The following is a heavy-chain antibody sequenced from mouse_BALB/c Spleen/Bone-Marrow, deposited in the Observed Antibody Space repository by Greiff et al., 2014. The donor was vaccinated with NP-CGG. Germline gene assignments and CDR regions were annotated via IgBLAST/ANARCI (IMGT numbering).Heavy chain of an antibody. V-gene: IGHV1-26*01. J-gene: IGHJ4*01. CDR1: GYTFTDYY. Sequence: EVQVVESGPELVKPGASVKMSCKASGYTFTDYYMKWVKQSHGKSLEWIGDVNPYNGDTFYNQKFKGKATLTVDRSSSTAYMQLDSLTSEDSAVYYCARSHYGYYYCAMDYWGQGTSVTVSS. CDR3: ARSHYGYYYCAMDY. CDR2: VNPYNGDT. D-gene: IGHD2-1*01.